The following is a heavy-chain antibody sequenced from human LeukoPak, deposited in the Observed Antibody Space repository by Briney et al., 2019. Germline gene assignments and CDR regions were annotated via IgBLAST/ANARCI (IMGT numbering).Heavy chain of an antibody. CDR1: GYSFSNYW. Sequence: GESLKISCMGSGYSFSNYWIGWVRQMPGKGLEWVGNIQPGNPEIRYSPSFQGQVTLSADKSISTAYLQWSSLKASDTAMYYCARRHYYYDRSGFYYYFDTWGQGTQVTVTS. CDR3: ARRHYYYDRSGFYYYFDT. D-gene: IGHD3-22*01. J-gene: IGHJ4*02. V-gene: IGHV5-51*01. CDR2: IQPGNPEI.